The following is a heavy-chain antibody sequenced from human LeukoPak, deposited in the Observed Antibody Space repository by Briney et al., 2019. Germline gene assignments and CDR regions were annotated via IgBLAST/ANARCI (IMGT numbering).Heavy chain of an antibody. CDR2: INSDGSSA. J-gene: IGHJ3*02. D-gene: IGHD3-10*01. V-gene: IGHV3-74*01. CDR1: GFTFSSYW. CDR3: STGSGHAFDI. Sequence: GGSLRLSCAASGFTFSSYWMPWVRQVPGKGLVWVSRINSDGSSASYADSVKGRFTISRDNAKNTLYVQMNSLRAEDTAVYYCSTGSGHAFDIWGRGTMVTVSS.